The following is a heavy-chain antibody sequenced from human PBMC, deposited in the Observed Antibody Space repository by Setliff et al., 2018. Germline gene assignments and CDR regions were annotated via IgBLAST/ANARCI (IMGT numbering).Heavy chain of an antibody. CDR3: AKRPEHVDMYFDY. J-gene: IGHJ4*02. CDR2: ISVNGDGT. CDR1: GFTFNNCA. V-gene: IGHV3-23*01. Sequence: QSGGSLRLSCAASGFTFNNCAMSWVRQAPGKGLEWVSTISVNGDGTYYADSVKGRFTISRDNSQNTLSLQVNSLRAEDTAVYYCAKRPEHVDMYFDYWGQGALVTVSS.